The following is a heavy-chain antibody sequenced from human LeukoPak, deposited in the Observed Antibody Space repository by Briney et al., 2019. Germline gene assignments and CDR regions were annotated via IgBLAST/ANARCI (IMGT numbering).Heavy chain of an antibody. CDR1: GGSISSGGYY. Sequence: SETLSLTCTVSGGSISSGGYYWSWIRQPPGKGLEWIGYIYYSGSTYYNPSLKSRVTISVDTSKNQFSLKLSSVTAADTAVYYCARGGLGVFGVTFDYWGQGTLVTVSS. V-gene: IGHV4-30-4*08. J-gene: IGHJ4*02. CDR3: ARGGLGVFGVTFDY. D-gene: IGHD3-3*01. CDR2: IYYSGST.